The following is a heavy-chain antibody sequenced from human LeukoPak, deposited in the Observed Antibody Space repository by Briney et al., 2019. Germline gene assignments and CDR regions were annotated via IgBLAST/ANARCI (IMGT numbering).Heavy chain of an antibody. CDR2: ISGSGSGT. D-gene: IGHD3-10*01. CDR1: GFTFSSYG. Sequence: RGSLRLSCAASGFTFSSYGVSWVRQAPGKGLEWVSGISGSGSGTYYADSVKGRFTISRDNSKNTLYLQMNSLRAEDTAVYYCAKRGTSGSYGGDYYDYMDVWGKGTTVTISS. V-gene: IGHV3-23*01. J-gene: IGHJ6*03. CDR3: AKRGTSGSYGGDYYDYMDV.